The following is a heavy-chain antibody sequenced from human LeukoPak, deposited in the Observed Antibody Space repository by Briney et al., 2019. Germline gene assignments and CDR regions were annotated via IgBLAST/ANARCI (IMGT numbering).Heavy chain of an antibody. V-gene: IGHV3-23*01. CDR1: GFTFSTYA. Sequence: PGGSLRLSCAASGFTFSTYAMSWVRQAPGKGLEWVSAISGSGITTHFADSVKGRFTISRGNFKNTVSLQMNGLRAEDTAVYYCAKVDAFAFDYWGQGTLVTVSS. CDR3: AKVDAFAFDY. D-gene: IGHD2-2*01. CDR2: ISGSGITT. J-gene: IGHJ4*02.